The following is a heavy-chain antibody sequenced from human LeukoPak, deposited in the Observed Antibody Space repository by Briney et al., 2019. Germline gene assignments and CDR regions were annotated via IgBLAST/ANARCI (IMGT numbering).Heavy chain of an antibody. CDR2: ISGSGGST. CDR3: AKVQQWPVENFDY. V-gene: IGHV3-23*01. Sequence: PGGSLRLSCAASGFTFSSYAMSWVRQAPGKGLEWVSAISGSGGSTYYADSVKGRFTISRDNSKNTLYLRMNSLRAEDTAVYYCAKVQQWPVENFDYWGQGTLVTVSS. J-gene: IGHJ4*02. CDR1: GFTFSSYA. D-gene: IGHD6-19*01.